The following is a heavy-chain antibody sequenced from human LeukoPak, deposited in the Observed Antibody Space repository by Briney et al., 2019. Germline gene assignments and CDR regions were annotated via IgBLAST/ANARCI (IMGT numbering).Heavy chain of an antibody. CDR3: TRLWGDCGGDWYSRDY. D-gene: IGHD2-21*02. CDR1: GFTFSGST. CDR2: IRSKHDSYAT. J-gene: IGHJ4*02. Sequence: SGGSLRLSCAASGFTFSGSTMHWVRQASGKGLEWVGRIRSKHDSYATAYGASVKGRFTISRDDSKNTAYLQMNSLKIEDTAVYYCTRLWGDCGGDWYSRDYWGQGTLVTVSS. V-gene: IGHV3-73*01.